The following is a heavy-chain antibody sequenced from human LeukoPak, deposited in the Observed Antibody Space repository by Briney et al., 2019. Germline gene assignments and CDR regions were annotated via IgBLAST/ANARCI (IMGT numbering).Heavy chain of an antibody. Sequence: GRFTISRDNAKNSLYLQVNSLRAEDTAVYYCARETTPGWKSLDYWGQGTLVTVSS. J-gene: IGHJ4*02. V-gene: IGHV3-7*04. D-gene: IGHD1-1*01. CDR3: ARETTPGWKSLDY.